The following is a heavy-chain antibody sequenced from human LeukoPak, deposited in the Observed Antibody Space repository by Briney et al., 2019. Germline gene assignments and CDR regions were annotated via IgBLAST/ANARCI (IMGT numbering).Heavy chain of an antibody. CDR1: GYIFTNYY. Sequence: ASVKVSCKASGYIFTNYYMHWVRQAPGQGLEWMGIINPNGINTNYAQNFQGRVTMTRDMSTNTIYMELSSLRSEDTAVYYCAGAPLYGSGSYYNVMYNWFDPWGQGTLVTVSS. V-gene: IGHV1-46*01. CDR3: AGAPLYGSGSYYNVMYNWFDP. J-gene: IGHJ5*02. CDR2: INPNGINT. D-gene: IGHD3-10*01.